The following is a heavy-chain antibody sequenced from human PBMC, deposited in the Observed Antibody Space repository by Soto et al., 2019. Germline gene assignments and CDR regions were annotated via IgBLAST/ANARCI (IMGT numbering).Heavy chain of an antibody. V-gene: IGHV3-23*01. Sequence: GGSLRLSCAASGFTFSSYAMSWVRQAPGKGLEWVSAISGSGGSTYYADSVKGRFTISRDNSKNTLYLQMNSLRAEDTAVYYCAKDDGDYGLYYYYYMDVRGKGTTVTVSS. D-gene: IGHD4-17*01. CDR3: AKDDGDYGLYYYYYMDV. CDR1: GFTFSSYA. J-gene: IGHJ6*03. CDR2: ISGSGGST.